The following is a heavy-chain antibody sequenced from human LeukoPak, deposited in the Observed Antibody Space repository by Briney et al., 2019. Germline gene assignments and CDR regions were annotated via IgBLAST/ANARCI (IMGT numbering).Heavy chain of an antibody. V-gene: IGHV4-34*01. CDR3: ARVVPMATIISPWYFDY. CDR2: INHSGST. Sequence: SETLSLTCAVYGGSFSGYYWSWIRQPPGKGLEWIGEINHSGSTNYNPSLKSRVTISVDTPKNQFSLKLSSVTAADTAVYYCARVVPMATIISPWYFDYWGQGTLVTVSS. CDR1: GGSFSGYY. D-gene: IGHD5-24*01. J-gene: IGHJ4*02.